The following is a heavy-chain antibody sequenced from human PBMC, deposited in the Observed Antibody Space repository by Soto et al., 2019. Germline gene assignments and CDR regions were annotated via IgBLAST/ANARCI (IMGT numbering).Heavy chain of an antibody. CDR1: GFTFSSYG. V-gene: IGHV3-7*01. D-gene: IGHD5-12*01. Sequence: PGGSLRLSCAASGFTFSSYGMHWVRQAPGKGLEWVANIKQDGSEKYYVDSVKGRFTISRDNAKNSLYLQMNSLRAEDTAVYYCARDPNIVATITAIYYYYGMDAWGQGTTVTVSS. CDR2: IKQDGSEK. CDR3: ARDPNIVATITAIYYYYGMDA. J-gene: IGHJ6*02.